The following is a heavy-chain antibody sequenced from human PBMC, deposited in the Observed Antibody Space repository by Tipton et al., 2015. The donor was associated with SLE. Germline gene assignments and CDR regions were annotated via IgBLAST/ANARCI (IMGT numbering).Heavy chain of an antibody. CDR3: ARTLLPASLGAFDI. V-gene: IGHV4-38-2*01. CDR1: GYSISSGYY. D-gene: IGHD2-2*01. Sequence: TLSLTCAVSGYSISSGYYWGWIRQSPVKGLEWIGIVYRTAYYNPSLKSRVTISVDTSNNQFSLNLNSVTAADTAVYYCARTLLPASLGAFDIWGQGTVVTVSS. CDR2: VYRTA. J-gene: IGHJ3*02.